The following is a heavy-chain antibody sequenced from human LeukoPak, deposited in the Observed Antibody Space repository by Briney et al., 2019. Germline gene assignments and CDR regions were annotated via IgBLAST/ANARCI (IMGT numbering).Heavy chain of an antibody. Sequence: SCKASGGTFSSYGMHWVRQAPGKGLEWVAVIWYDGSNKYYADSVKGRFTISRDNSKNTLYLQMNSLRAEDTAVYYCARESYYEAFDIWGQGTMVTVSS. CDR3: ARESYYEAFDI. J-gene: IGHJ3*02. D-gene: IGHD1-26*01. V-gene: IGHV3-33*01. CDR1: GGTFSSYG. CDR2: IWYDGSNK.